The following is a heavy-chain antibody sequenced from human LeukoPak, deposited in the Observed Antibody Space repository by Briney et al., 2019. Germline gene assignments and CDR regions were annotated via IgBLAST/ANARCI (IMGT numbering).Heavy chain of an antibody. Sequence: MASETLSLTCTVSGYSISSGYYWGWIRQPPGKGLEWIGSIYYSGSTYYNPSLKSRVTISVDTSKNQFSLKLSSVTAADTAVYYCARMMGSSDYWGQGTLVTVSS. CDR3: ARMMGSSDY. V-gene: IGHV4-38-2*02. CDR2: IYYSGST. J-gene: IGHJ4*02. CDR1: GYSISSGYY. D-gene: IGHD3-16*01.